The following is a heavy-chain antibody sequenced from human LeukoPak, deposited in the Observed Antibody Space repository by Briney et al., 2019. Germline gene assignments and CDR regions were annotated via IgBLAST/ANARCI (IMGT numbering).Heavy chain of an antibody. CDR1: GYTFTGYY. J-gene: IGHJ6*03. CDR2: INPNSGGT. Sequence: ASVKVSCKASGYTFTGYYMHWVRQAPGQGLECMGWINPNSGGTNYAQKFQGRVTMTRDTSLSTAYMELSSLRSDDTAMYYCARGPTTVTTGKVNYYMDVRGKGTTVTVSS. V-gene: IGHV1-2*02. CDR3: ARGPTTVTTGKVNYYMDV. D-gene: IGHD4-17*01.